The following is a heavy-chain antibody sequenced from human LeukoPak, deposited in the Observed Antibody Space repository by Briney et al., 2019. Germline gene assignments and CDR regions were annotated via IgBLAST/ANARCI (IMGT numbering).Heavy chain of an antibody. Sequence: GGSLRLSCAASGFTFSNYWMAWVRQAPGKELEWVANIKDDGSQKYYVDSVKGRFTISRDNAKNSLYLQMNSLRAEDTALYYCASYILYHGGFDIWGQGTMVTVSS. CDR3: ASYILYHGGFDI. D-gene: IGHD4-23*01. V-gene: IGHV3-7*01. CDR2: IKDDGSQK. CDR1: GFTFSNYW. J-gene: IGHJ3*02.